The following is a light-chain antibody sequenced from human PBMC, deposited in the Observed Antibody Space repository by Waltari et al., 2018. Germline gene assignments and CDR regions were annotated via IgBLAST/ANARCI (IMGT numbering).Light chain of an antibody. CDR1: QSVSSSY. CDR2: GAS. V-gene: IGKV3-20*01. J-gene: IGKJ4*01. Sequence: EIVLTQSPGTLSLSPGETATLSCRASQSVSSSYLAWYQQKPGQAPRLLIYGASSRATGIPDRVSGSGSGTDFTLTISRLEPEYFAVYYCQQYGSSPLTFGGATKVEIK. CDR3: QQYGSSPLT.